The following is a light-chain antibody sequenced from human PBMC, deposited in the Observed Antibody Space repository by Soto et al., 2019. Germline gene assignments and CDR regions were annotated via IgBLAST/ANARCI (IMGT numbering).Light chain of an antibody. CDR1: QSISSW. CDR2: DAS. V-gene: IGKV1-5*01. CDR3: QQYNRYSWT. J-gene: IGKJ1*01. Sequence: DIQMTQSPSTLSASLGDRVTITCRDSQSISSWLAWYQQQPGKAPKLLIYDASSLESGVPSRFSGSGSRTEFTLTISSLQPDDFASYYCQQYNRYSWTFGQGTKVDIK.